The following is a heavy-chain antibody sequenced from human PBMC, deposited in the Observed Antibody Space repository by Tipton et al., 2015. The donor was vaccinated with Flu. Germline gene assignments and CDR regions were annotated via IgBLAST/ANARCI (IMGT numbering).Heavy chain of an antibody. CDR1: GYSFTSYW. D-gene: IGHD3/OR15-3a*01. J-gene: IGHJ4*02. Sequence: VQLVQSGAEVKKPGESLKISCKGSGYSFTSYWIGWVRQMPGKGLEWMGIIYPGDSDTRYSPSFQGQVTISADKSISTAYLQWSSLKASDTATYYCARRYDFWSGYPYYFDYWGQGTLVTVSS. CDR3: ARRYDFWSGYPYYFDY. V-gene: IGHV5-51*01. CDR2: IYPGDSDT.